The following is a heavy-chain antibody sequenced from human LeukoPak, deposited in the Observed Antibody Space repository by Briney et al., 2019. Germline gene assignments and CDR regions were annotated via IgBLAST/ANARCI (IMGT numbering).Heavy chain of an antibody. J-gene: IGHJ5*02. CDR3: ARHGLRYCSSTSCYPLNWFDP. V-gene: IGHV4-39*01. CDR2: IYYSGST. Sequence: SGTLALTCTVSGGSISSSSYYWGWIRQPPGKGLEWIGSIYYSGSTYYNPSLKSRVTISVDTSKNQFSLKLSSVTAADTAVDYCARHGLRYCSSTSCYPLNWFDPWGQGTLVTVSS. D-gene: IGHD2-2*01. CDR1: GGSISSSSYY.